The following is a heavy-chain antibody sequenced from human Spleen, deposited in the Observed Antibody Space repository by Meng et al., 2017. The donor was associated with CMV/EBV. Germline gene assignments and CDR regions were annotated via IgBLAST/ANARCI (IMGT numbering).Heavy chain of an antibody. D-gene: IGHD3-3*01. J-gene: IGHJ6*02. V-gene: IGHV3-9*01. CDR3: AKAGPTILSSLDV. Sequence: GGSLRLSCAASGFTFDDYAMHWVRQAPGKGLEWVSGISWNSGSIGYADSVKGRFTISRDNAKNSLYLQMNSLRAEDTAVYYCAKAGPTILSSLDVWGQGTTVTVSS. CDR1: GFTFDDYA. CDR2: ISWNSGSI.